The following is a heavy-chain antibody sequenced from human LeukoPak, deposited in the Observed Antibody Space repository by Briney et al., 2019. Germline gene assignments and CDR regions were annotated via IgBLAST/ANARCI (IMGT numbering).Heavy chain of an antibody. D-gene: IGHD5-18*01. Sequence: PSETLSLTCTVSGGSISSYYWSWIRQPPGKGLEWIGYIYYSGSTNYNPSLKSRVTISVDTSKNQFSLKLSSVTAADTAVYYCARENSWDSYGYGVYDYWGQGTLVTVSS. CDR1: GGSISSYY. J-gene: IGHJ4*02. CDR2: IYYSGST. V-gene: IGHV4-59*01. CDR3: ARENSWDSYGYGVYDY.